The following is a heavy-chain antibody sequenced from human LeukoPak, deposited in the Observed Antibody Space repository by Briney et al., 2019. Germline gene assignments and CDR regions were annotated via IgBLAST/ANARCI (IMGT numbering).Heavy chain of an antibody. CDR1: GGSVSGGNFY. Sequence: PSETLSLTCTVSGGSVSGGNFYWSWIRQPPGKGLEWIGYIFHSGNTNYNPSLKSRVTMSVDTSKSQFSLKLSSVTAADTAVYYCARGLRYNWNYERYYFDYWGQGTLVTVSS. CDR2: IFHSGNT. D-gene: IGHD1-7*01. CDR3: ARGLRYNWNYERYYFDY. J-gene: IGHJ4*02. V-gene: IGHV4-61*01.